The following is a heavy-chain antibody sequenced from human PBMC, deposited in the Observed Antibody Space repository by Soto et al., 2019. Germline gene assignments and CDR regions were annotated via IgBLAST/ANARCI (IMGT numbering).Heavy chain of an antibody. CDR1: GGSISSYY. J-gene: IGHJ4*02. V-gene: IGHV4-59*08. CDR2: IYYSGST. D-gene: IGHD3-3*01. CDR3: ASYDFWSGYLDY. Sequence: NPSETLSLTCTVSGGSISSYYWSWIRQPPGKGLEWIGYIYYSGSTNYNPSLKSRVTISVDTSKNQFSLKLSSVTAADTAVYYCASYDFWSGYLDYWGQGTLVTVSS.